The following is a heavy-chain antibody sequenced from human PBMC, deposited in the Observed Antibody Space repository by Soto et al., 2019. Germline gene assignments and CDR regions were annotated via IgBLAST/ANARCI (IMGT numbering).Heavy chain of an antibody. J-gene: IGHJ6*02. CDR2: IIPIFGTA. D-gene: IGHD2-15*01. CDR1: GGTFSSYA. V-gene: IGHV1-69*01. CDR3: ARTGYCSGGSCYADTSGPGMDV. Sequence: QVQLVQSGAEVKKPGSSVKVSCKASGGTFSSYAISWVRQAPGQGLEWMGGIIPIFGTANYAQKFQGRVTITADESTSTAYMELSSLRSEDTAVYYCARTGYCSGGSCYADTSGPGMDVWGQGTTVTVSS.